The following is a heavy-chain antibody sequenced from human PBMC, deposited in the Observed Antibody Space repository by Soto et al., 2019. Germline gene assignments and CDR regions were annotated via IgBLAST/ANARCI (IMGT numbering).Heavy chain of an antibody. CDR3: ARDASLYYYDSSGYFDY. CDR1: GGSVSSSPSY. Sequence: SETLSLTCSVAGGSVSSSPSYWNWIRQPPGKGLEWIGYVFYSGSTNYNPSLESRVTISLDISKNEFSLRMRSVTAADTAVYYCARDASLYYYDSSGYFDYWGQGTLVTVSS. J-gene: IGHJ4*02. V-gene: IGHV4-61*01. CDR2: VFYSGST. D-gene: IGHD3-22*01.